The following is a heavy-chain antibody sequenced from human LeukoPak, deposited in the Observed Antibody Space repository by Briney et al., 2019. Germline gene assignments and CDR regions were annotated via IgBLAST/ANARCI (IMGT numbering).Heavy chain of an antibody. J-gene: IGHJ4*02. CDR2: IYYSGST. CDR3: ARAVWGSYRVFDY. D-gene: IGHD3-16*02. V-gene: IGHV4-39*07. CDR1: GGSISSSSYY. Sequence: SETLSLTCTVSGGSISSSSYYWGWIRQPPGKGLEWIGSIYYSGSTYYNPSLKSRVTISVDTSKNQFSLKLSSVTAADTAVYYCARAVWGSYRVFDYWGQGTLVTVSS.